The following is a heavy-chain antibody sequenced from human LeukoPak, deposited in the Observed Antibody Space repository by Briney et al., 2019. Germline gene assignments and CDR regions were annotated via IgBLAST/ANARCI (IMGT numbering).Heavy chain of an antibody. CDR3: ATFNSYYDFWSDY. V-gene: IGHV1-24*01. D-gene: IGHD3-3*01. CDR1: GYTLTELS. Sequence: ASVKVSCKVSGYTLTELSMHWVRQAPGKGLEWMGGFDPEDGETIHAQKFQGRVTMTEDTSTDTAYMELSSLRSEDTAVYYCATFNSYYDFWSDYWGQGTLVTVSS. J-gene: IGHJ4*02. CDR2: FDPEDGET.